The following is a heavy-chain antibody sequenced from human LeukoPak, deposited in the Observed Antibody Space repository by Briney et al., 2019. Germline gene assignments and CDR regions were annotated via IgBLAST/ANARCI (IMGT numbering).Heavy chain of an antibody. Sequence: PSETLSLTCAVSGGSISSYYWSWIRQPAGKGLEWIGRIYTSGSTNYNPSLKSRVTMSVDTSMNQFSLKLSSVTAADTAVYYCARDRSRYYYDSSGYYDYWGQGTLVTVSS. V-gene: IGHV4-4*07. J-gene: IGHJ4*02. CDR3: ARDRSRYYYDSSGYYDY. CDR1: GGSISSYY. D-gene: IGHD3-22*01. CDR2: IYTSGST.